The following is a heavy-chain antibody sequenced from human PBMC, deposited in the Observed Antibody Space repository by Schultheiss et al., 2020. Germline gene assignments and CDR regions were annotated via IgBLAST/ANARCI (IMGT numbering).Heavy chain of an antibody. J-gene: IGHJ6*02. V-gene: IGHV3-23*01. CDR2: ISGSGGST. CDR3: AKASGSYDGSYYYYGMDV. CDR1: GFTFSSYA. D-gene: IGHD1-26*01. Sequence: ESLQISCAASGFTFSSYAMSWVRQAPGKGLEWVSAISGSGGSTYYADSVKGRFTISRDNSKNTLYLQMNSLRAEDTAVYYCAKASGSYDGSYYYYGMDVWGQGTTVTVSS.